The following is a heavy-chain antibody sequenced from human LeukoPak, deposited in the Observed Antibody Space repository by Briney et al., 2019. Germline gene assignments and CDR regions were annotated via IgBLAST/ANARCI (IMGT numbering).Heavy chain of an antibody. Sequence: GESLKISCKGSGYIFTTYWVAWVRQMPGKGLECMGIIYPGDSDTRYSPSFQGQVTISADKSISTAYLHWSSLRASDTAMYYCARGGGDLHWFDPWGQGTLVTVSS. V-gene: IGHV5-51*01. CDR3: ARGGGDLHWFDP. CDR1: GYIFTTYW. J-gene: IGHJ5*02. D-gene: IGHD4-17*01. CDR2: IYPGDSDT.